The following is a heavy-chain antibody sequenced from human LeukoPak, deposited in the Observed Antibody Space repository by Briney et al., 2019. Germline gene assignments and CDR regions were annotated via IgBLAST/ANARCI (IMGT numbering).Heavy chain of an antibody. J-gene: IGHJ3*01. D-gene: IGHD3-9*01. V-gene: IGHV1-69*13. Sequence: SVKVSCKASGGTFSSYIITWVRQAPGQGLEWMGRFIPIFGTPDYAQKFQGRVTITADESTSTAYMELSRLRFEDTAVYYCARQGYTNNLGGYFGDKDDGFDLWGQGTMVTVSS. CDR3: ARQGYTNNLGGYFGDKDDGFDL. CDR1: GGTFSSYI. CDR2: FIPIFGTP.